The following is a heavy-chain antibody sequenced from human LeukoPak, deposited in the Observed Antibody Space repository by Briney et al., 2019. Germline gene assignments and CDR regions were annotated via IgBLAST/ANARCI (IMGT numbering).Heavy chain of an antibody. J-gene: IGHJ4*02. CDR3: SRASTMAAPGAMPDDF. CDR2: INPNSGGT. CDR1: GYTFTGYY. Sequence: ASVKVSCKASGYTFTGYYMHWVRQAPEQGLEWMGWINPNSGGTNYAQKFQGRVTMTRDTSISTAYMELSSLRSDDSAVYFCSRASTMAAPGAMPDDFWGQGTLVTVSS. D-gene: IGHD6-13*01. V-gene: IGHV1-2*02.